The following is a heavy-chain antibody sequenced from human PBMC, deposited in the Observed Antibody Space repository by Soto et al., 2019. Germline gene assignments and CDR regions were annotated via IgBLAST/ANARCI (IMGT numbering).Heavy chain of an antibody. Sequence: ASVKVSCKASGYTFTSYDIYWVRQATGQGLEWMGWMNPNTGNSGYAQKFQGRVTVTSDTSINTVYMELSSLRAEDTAVYYCARRAETNGWNGFGADKYYFDFWGQGTLVTVSS. CDR2: MNPNTGNS. D-gene: IGHD1-1*01. V-gene: IGHV1-8*01. CDR1: GYTFTSYD. CDR3: ARRAETNGWNGFGADKYYFDF. J-gene: IGHJ4*02.